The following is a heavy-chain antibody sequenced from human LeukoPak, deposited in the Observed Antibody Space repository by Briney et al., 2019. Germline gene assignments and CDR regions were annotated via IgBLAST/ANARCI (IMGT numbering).Heavy chain of an antibody. CDR2: IKQDGSER. V-gene: IGHV3-7*01. J-gene: IGHJ6*03. D-gene: IGHD3-9*01. CDR1: RFSFSTHW. Sequence: TGGSLRLSCAASRFSFSTHWMTWVRQAPGKGLEWLATIKQDGSERYYVVSVKGRFTISRDNAKDSLYLQMNSLRAEDTAVYYCARVGRLGISYYLDVWGKGTTVTVSS. CDR3: ARVGRLGISYYLDV.